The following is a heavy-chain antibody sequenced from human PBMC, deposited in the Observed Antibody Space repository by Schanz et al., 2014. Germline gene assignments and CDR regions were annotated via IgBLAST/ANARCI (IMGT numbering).Heavy chain of an antibody. CDR3: ASALTTWGGMDV. Sequence: QVQWVQSGADVKKPGTAVKVSCKASEYTFTRHYMHWVRQAPGQGLEWMGIIHSTGGTTSHAQKFQGRVTMTRDTSTSAVYMELSCLRSEDTAVYYCASALTTWGGMDVWGQGTTVTVSS. D-gene: IGHD4-4*01. J-gene: IGHJ6*02. V-gene: IGHV1-46*01. CDR1: EYTFTRHY. CDR2: IHSTGGTT.